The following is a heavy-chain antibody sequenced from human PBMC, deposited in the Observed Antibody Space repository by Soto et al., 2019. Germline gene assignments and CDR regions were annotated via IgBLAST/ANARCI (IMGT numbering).Heavy chain of an antibody. CDR1: GYSFSDSW. CDR2: IDPTDSYT. Sequence: GESLKISCQASGYSFSDSWISWVRQMPGKGLEWMGRIDPTDSYTTYSPSFQGHVSISVDKSITTAYLQWSSLKASDTATYYCARHSGHDQPLLLFDFWGQGTPVTVSS. CDR3: ARHSGHDQPLLLFDF. V-gene: IGHV5-10-1*01. J-gene: IGHJ4*02. D-gene: IGHD5-12*01.